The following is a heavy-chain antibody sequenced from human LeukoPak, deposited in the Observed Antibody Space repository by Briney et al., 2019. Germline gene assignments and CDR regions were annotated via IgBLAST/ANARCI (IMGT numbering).Heavy chain of an antibody. CDR1: GVTFSDHW. V-gene: IGHV3-7*01. Sequence: AGGSLRLSCAASGVTFSDHWMTWVRQTPGKGLEWVAHINQDGSEKHFVDSVEGRFTISRDNDNNSMSLQMNKLRVEDTAVYHCARGATGTYWDWFDPWGQGTLVTVSS. CDR3: ARGATGTYWDWFDP. J-gene: IGHJ5*02. D-gene: IGHD1-26*01. CDR2: INQDGSEK.